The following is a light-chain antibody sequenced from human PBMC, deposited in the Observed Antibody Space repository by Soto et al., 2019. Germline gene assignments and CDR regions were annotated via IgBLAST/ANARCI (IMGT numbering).Light chain of an antibody. J-gene: IGKJ1*01. Sequence: EIVLTQSPATLSLSPGERATLSCRASQSVSSYLAWYQQKPGQAPRLGIYGASSRATGIPDRFSGSGSGTDFTLTISRLEPEDFAVYYCQQYGSSPWTFGQGTKVDIK. CDR2: GAS. V-gene: IGKV3-20*01. CDR1: QSVSSY. CDR3: QQYGSSPWT.